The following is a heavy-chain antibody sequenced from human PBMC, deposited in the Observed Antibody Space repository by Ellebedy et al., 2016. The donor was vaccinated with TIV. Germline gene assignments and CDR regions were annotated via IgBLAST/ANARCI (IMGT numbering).Heavy chain of an antibody. CDR3: ARDPVVPAAILDYYYYYGMDV. CDR2: IIPIFGTA. D-gene: IGHD2-2*01. Sequence: SVKVSCXASGGTFSSYAISWVRQAPGQGLEWMGGIIPIFGTANYAQKFQGRVTITADESTSTAYMELSSLRSEDTAVYYCARDPVVPAAILDYYYYYGMDVWGQGTTVTVSS. CDR1: GGTFSSYA. V-gene: IGHV1-69*13. J-gene: IGHJ6*02.